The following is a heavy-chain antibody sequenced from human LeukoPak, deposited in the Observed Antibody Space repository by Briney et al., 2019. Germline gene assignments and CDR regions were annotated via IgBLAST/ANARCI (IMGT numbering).Heavy chain of an antibody. J-gene: IGHJ4*02. CDR2: IYPGDSDT. V-gene: IGHV5-51*01. Sequence: GESLKISCKGSGYSFTSYWIGWVRHVPGKGLEYMGIIYPGDSDTRYSLSFQGQVTISADKSISTAYLQWGSLKASDTAMYYCATLVGYGSFFDYWGQGTLVTVSS. CDR1: GYSFTSYW. CDR3: ATLVGYGSFFDY. D-gene: IGHD3-10*01.